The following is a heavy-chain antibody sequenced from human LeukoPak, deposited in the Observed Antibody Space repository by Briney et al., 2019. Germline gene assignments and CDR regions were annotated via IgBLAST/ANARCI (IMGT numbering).Heavy chain of an antibody. Sequence: HGESLKISCKGSGYSFTSYWISWVRQMPGKGLEWMGRIDPSDSYTNYSPSFQGHVTISADKSISTAYLQWSSLRSEDTAVYYCATGSGWYSPDYWGQGTLVTVSS. J-gene: IGHJ4*02. CDR2: IDPSDSYT. CDR3: ATGSGWYSPDY. CDR1: GYSFTSYW. V-gene: IGHV5-10-1*01. D-gene: IGHD6-19*01.